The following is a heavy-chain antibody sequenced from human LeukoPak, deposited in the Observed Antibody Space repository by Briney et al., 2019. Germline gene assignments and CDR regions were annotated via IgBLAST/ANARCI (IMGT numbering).Heavy chain of an antibody. CDR1: GYTFTGYY. V-gene: IGHV1-2*02. D-gene: IGHD2-15*01. CDR3: TFCSGGSCNY. J-gene: IGHJ4*02. Sequence: ASVKVSFKASGYTFTGYYMHWVRQAPGQGLEWMGWINPDSGGTNYAQNFQGRVTMTRDTSISTAYMELSSLRSDDTAVYYCTFCSGGSCNYWGQGTRVTVSS. CDR2: INPDSGGT.